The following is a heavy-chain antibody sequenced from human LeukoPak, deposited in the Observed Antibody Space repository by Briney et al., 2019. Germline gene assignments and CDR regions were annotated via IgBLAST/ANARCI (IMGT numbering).Heavy chain of an antibody. V-gene: IGHV4-38-2*02. CDR1: GYSISSGYY. J-gene: IGHJ5*02. CDR2: IYHSGST. D-gene: IGHD5-12*01. Sequence: SETLSLTCTVSGYSISSGYYWGWIRQPPGKGLEWIGSIYHSGSTYYNPSLKSRVTISVDTSKNQFSLKLSTVTAADTAVYYCARILHIGGPPNWFDPWGQGTLVTVSS. CDR3: ARILHIGGPPNWFDP.